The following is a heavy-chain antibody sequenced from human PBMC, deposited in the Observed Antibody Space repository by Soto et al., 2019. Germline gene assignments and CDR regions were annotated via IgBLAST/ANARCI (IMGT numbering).Heavy chain of an antibody. CDR1: GGSISSYY. J-gene: IGHJ5*02. Sequence: SETLSLTCTVSGGSISSYYWSWILQPPGKGLEWIGYIYYSGSTNYNPSLKSRVTISVDTSKNQFSLKLSSVTAADTAVYYCARGISDGYDFWSGYYLGGNWFDPWGQGTLVTVSS. V-gene: IGHV4-59*01. D-gene: IGHD3-3*01. CDR2: IYYSGST. CDR3: ARGISDGYDFWSGYYLGGNWFDP.